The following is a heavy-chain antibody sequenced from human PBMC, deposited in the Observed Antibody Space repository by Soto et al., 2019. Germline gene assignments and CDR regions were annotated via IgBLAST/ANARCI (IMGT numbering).Heavy chain of an antibody. CDR2: IYYSGST. D-gene: IGHD2-2*01. CDR1: GGSVSSGSYY. J-gene: IGHJ5*02. CDR3: ARGADIVLVPAAIGWFDP. V-gene: IGHV4-61*01. Sequence: QVQLQESGPGLVKPSETLSLTCTVSGGSVSSGSYYWSWIRQPPGKGLEWIGYIYYSGSTNYNPSLKSRVTISVDTSKNQFSLKLSSVTAADTAVYYCARGADIVLVPAAIGWFDPWGQGTLVTVSS.